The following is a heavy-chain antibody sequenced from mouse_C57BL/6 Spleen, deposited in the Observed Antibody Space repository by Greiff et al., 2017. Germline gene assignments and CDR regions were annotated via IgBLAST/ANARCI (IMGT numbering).Heavy chain of an antibody. CDR2: INPNNGGT. CDR3: ANYYSNWYFDV. J-gene: IGHJ1*03. Sequence: VQLKQSGPELVKPGASVKISCKASGYTFTDYYMNWVKQSHGKSLEWIGDINPNNGGTSYNQKFKGKATLTVDKSSSTAYMELRSLTSEDSAVYYCANYYSNWYFDVWGTGTTVTVSS. CDR1: GYTFTDYY. D-gene: IGHD2-5*01. V-gene: IGHV1-26*01.